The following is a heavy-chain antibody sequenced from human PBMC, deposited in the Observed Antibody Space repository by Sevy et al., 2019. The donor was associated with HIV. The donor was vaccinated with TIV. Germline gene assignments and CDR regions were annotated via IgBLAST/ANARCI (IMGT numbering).Heavy chain of an antibody. V-gene: IGHV3-11*01. D-gene: IGHD3-10*01. CDR2: ISSNSNKI. Sequence: GGSLRLSCVASGFSFSDYFISWIRQAPGKGLEWVSYISSNSNKIRYADSVQGRFTISRDNVKNSVYLQMNSLRAEDXXXXXXXXXXXXXXXXXXGSDDFWGRRTLVTVSS. CDR3: XXXXXXXXXXXXGSDDF. J-gene: IGHJ4*02. CDR1: GFSFSDYF.